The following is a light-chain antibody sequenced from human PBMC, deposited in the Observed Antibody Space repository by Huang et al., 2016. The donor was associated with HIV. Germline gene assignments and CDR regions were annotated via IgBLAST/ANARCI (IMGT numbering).Light chain of an antibody. CDR2: RAG. CDR1: QNVTDS. Sequence: EIVLPQSPATLSLSPGERATRSCRASQNVTDSLAWYRQKPGQAPSLLIYRAGNRAAGTPARFSGSGSGTDFTLTISSLEPEDFAIYYCQERIQWPRLTFGGGTKVEIK. CDR3: QERIQWPRLT. V-gene: IGKV3-11*01. J-gene: IGKJ4*01.